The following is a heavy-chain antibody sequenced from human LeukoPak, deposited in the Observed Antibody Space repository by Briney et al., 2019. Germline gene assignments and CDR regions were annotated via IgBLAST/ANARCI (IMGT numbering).Heavy chain of an antibody. J-gene: IGHJ5*02. CDR2: INPNSSGT. V-gene: IGHV1-2*02. D-gene: IGHD6-19*01. CDR3: ALYSSGLFDP. CDR1: GFTFTVYY. Sequence: ASVKVSCKASGFTFTVYYIHWVRQAPGQGLEYVGWINPNSSGTNYAQKFQGRVTMTRDTSITTAYMEVTSLTSDDTAVYYCALYSSGLFDPWGQGTLVTVSS.